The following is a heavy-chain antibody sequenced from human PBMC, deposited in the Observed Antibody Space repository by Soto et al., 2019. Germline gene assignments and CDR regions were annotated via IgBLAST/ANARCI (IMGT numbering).Heavy chain of an antibody. J-gene: IGHJ6*02. Sequence: GGSLRLSCAASGFTFSSYAMHWVRQAPGKGLEWVAVISYDGSNKYYADSVKGRFTISRDNSKNTLYLQMNSLRAEDTAVYYCARDKGCSSTSCPDYYYGMDVWGQGTTVTVSS. CDR3: ARDKGCSSTSCPDYYYGMDV. CDR2: ISYDGSNK. D-gene: IGHD2-2*01. CDR1: GFTFSSYA. V-gene: IGHV3-30-3*01.